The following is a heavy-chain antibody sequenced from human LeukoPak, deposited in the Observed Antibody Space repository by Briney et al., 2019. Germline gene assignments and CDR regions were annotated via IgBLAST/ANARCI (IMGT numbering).Heavy chain of an antibody. Sequence: PGGSLRLSCAASGFTFSSYWMSWVRQAPGKGLEWVANIKQDGSEKYYVDFVKGRFAISRDNAKSSLYLQMSSLRPEDTAVYYCAREGLTTVTTDYWGQGTLVTVSS. V-gene: IGHV3-7*01. J-gene: IGHJ4*02. CDR1: GFTFSSYW. CDR2: IKQDGSEK. D-gene: IGHD4-17*01. CDR3: AREGLTTVTTDY.